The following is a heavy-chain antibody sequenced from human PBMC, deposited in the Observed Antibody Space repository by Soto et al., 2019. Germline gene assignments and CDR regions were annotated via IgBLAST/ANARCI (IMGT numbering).Heavy chain of an antibody. J-gene: IGHJ4*02. CDR2: IARAERDR. D-gene: IGHD6-13*01. CDR1: GFTFSSYW. V-gene: IGHV3-74*01. CDR3: TRRLGQQHHYFDY. Sequence: EVQVVESGGGLVQPGGSLRLSCAASGFTFSSYWMHWVRQAPGMGLVCVSRIARAERDRIYADSVRGRFTIYRDNAKNTVYLQMNSLTAEDTAVYYCTRRLGQQHHYFDYWGQGTLVTVSS.